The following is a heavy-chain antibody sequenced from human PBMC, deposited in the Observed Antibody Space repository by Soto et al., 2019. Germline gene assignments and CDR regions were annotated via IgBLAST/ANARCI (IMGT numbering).Heavy chain of an antibody. CDR3: ARLPGPLVAVLYIYPLDGREAMSDVDV. J-gene: IGHJ6*02. V-gene: IGHV3-30-3*01. Sequence: QMQLVESGGGVVQPGGPLRLSCAASGFTFNYYPMHWVRQAPGKGLEWVAVVSFDGSNKYYADSVKGRFNISKDNSKNTLYLQMNSLRREDTAIYYCARLPGPLVAVLYIYPLDGREAMSDVDVWGQGTTVTVSS. CDR2: VSFDGSNK. D-gene: IGHD6-19*01. CDR1: GFTFNYYP.